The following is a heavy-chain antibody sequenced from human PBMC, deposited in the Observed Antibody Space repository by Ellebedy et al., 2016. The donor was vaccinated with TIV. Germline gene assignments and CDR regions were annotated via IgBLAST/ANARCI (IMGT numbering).Heavy chain of an antibody. J-gene: IGHJ6*02. V-gene: IGHV1-69*06. D-gene: IGHD3-16*02. CDR2: IIPIFGTA. CDR3: ARGSMITFGGVIVFGSDGMDV. Sequence: SVKVSXKASGGTFSSYAISWVRQAPGQGLEWMGGIIPIFGTANYAQKFQGRVTITADKSTSTAYMELSSLRSEDTAVYYCARGSMITFGGVIVFGSDGMDVWGQGTTVTVSS. CDR1: GGTFSSYA.